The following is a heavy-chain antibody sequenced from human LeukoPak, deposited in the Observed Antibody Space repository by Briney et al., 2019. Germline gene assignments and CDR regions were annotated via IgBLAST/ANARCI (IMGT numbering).Heavy chain of an antibody. CDR2: ISAYNGNT. CDR3: ARTRAGATKGYGMDV. CDR1: GYTFTSYG. V-gene: IGHV1-18*01. Sequence: ASVKVSCKASGYTFTSYGISWVRQAPGQGLEWMGWISAYNGNTNYAQKLQGRVTMTTDTSTSTAYMELRSLRSDDTAVYYCARTRAGATKGYGMDVWGQGTTVTVSS. J-gene: IGHJ6*02. D-gene: IGHD1-26*01.